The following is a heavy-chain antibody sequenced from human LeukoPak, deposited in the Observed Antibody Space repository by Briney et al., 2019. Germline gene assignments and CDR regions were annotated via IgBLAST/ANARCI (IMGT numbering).Heavy chain of an antibody. D-gene: IGHD1/OR15-1a*01. CDR2: VYYSGTT. Sequence: SETLSLTCTVSGVSISTYFWSWIRQSPGKGLEWIGYVYYSGTTNYNPSLKSRVTISVDTSKNQFSLKLSSVTAADTAIYYCARDRGNNYGGQYHSYMDVWGKGTTVIVSS. CDR1: GVSISTYF. CDR3: ARDRGNNYGGQYHSYMDV. V-gene: IGHV4-59*01. J-gene: IGHJ6*03.